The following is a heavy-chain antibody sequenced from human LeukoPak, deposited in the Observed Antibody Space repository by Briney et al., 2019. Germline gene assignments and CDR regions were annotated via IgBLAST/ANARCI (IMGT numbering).Heavy chain of an antibody. J-gene: IGHJ4*02. V-gene: IGHV1-2*02. D-gene: IGHD3-22*01. Sequence: GASVKVSCKASGYTFTGYYMHWVRQAPGQGLEWMGWINPNSGGTNYAQKFQGRVTMTRDTSISTAYMELSRLRSDDTAVYYCARGKQTYYYDSSGYYPDYWGQGTPVTVSS. CDR2: INPNSGGT. CDR3: ARGKQTYYYDSSGYYPDY. CDR1: GYTFTGYY.